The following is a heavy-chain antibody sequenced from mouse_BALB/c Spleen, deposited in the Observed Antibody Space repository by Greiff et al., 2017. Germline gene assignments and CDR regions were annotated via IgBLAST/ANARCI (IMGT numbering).Heavy chain of an antibody. CDR1: GFNIKDYY. Sequence: VQLQQSGAELVRSGASVKLSCTASGFNIKDYYMHWVKQRPEQGLEWIGWIDPENGDTEYAPKFQGKATMTADTSSNTAYLQLSSLTSEDTAVYYCARELLRGYFDVWGAGTTVTVSS. J-gene: IGHJ1*01. V-gene: IGHV14-4*02. CDR2: IDPENGDT. CDR3: ARELLRGYFDV. D-gene: IGHD1-1*01.